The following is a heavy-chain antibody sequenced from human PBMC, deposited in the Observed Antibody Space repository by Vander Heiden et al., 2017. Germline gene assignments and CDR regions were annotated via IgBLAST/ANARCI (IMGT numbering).Heavy chain of an antibody. CDR3: ARPTREAVAA. CDR1: GYSFPNYW. Sequence: ELPLVQSGAEVTKPGASLKISCKGSGYSFPNYWIGWVRQMPGRGLEWMGIIYPGDSDTRYNPSFQSQVTISADKSISTAYLQWGRLKASDTAMYYCARPTREAVAAWGQGTLVTVSS. CDR2: IYPGDSDT. D-gene: IGHD6-25*01. V-gene: IGHV5-51*03. J-gene: IGHJ5*02.